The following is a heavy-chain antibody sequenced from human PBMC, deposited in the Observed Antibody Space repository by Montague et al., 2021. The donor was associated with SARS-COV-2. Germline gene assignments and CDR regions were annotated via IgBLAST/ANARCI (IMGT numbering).Heavy chain of an antibody. CDR3: AGHSRVGLVVAAPNWFDP. V-gene: IGHV4-39*01. CDR1: GGSVSSSGYY. CDR2: IYFSGSP. D-gene: IGHD2-15*01. Sequence: SETLSLTCTVSGGSVSSSGYYWGWIRQPPGKGLEWIGSIYFSGSPYYNPSLKSRVSISVDTSKNQFSLRLSSVTSADTAVYYCAGHSRVGLVVAAPNWFDPWGQGTLVTVSS. J-gene: IGHJ5*02.